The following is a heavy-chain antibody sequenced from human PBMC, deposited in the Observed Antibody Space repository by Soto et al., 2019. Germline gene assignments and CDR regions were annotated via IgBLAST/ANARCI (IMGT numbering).Heavy chain of an antibody. CDR1: GGSISSYY. V-gene: IGHV4-59*01. CDR3: ARAYGDYVYYFDY. Sequence: PSETLSLTCTVPGGSISSYYWSWIRQPPGKGLEWIGYIYYSGSTNYNPSLKSRVTISVDTSKNQFSLKLSSVTAADTAVYYCARAYGDYVYYFDYWGQGTLVTVSS. J-gene: IGHJ4*02. CDR2: IYYSGST. D-gene: IGHD4-17*01.